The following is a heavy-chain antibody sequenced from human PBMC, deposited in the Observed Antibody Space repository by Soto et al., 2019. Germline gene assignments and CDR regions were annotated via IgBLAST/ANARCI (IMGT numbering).Heavy chain of an antibody. CDR2: IYYSGST. D-gene: IGHD3-22*01. J-gene: IGHJ5*02. V-gene: IGHV4-59*12. Sequence: NPSETLSLTCTVSGGSISSYYWSWIRQPPGKGLEWIGYIYYSGSTNYNPSLKSRVTISVDTSKNQFSLKLSSVTAADAAVYYCARDFFDSSDYTTNWFDPWGQGTLVTVSS. CDR3: ARDFFDSSDYTTNWFDP. CDR1: GGSISSYY.